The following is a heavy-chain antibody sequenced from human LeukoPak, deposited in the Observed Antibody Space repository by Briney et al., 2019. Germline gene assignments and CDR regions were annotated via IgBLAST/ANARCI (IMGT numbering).Heavy chain of an antibody. V-gene: IGHV1-8*02. Sequence: GASVKVSCKASGYTFTSYGINWVRQATGQGLEWMGWMNPNSGNTGYAQKFQGRVTMTMNTSISTAYMELSSLRSEDTAVYYCARGSNLGIAAAGLFDYWGQGTLVTVSS. D-gene: IGHD6-13*01. CDR1: GYTFTSYG. J-gene: IGHJ4*02. CDR2: MNPNSGNT. CDR3: ARGSNLGIAAAGLFDY.